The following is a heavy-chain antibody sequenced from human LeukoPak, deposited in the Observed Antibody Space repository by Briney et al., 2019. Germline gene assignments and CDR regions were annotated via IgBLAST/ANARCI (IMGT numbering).Heavy chain of an antibody. D-gene: IGHD3-22*01. J-gene: IGHJ4*02. Sequence: GGSLRLSCAASGFTFSSYGMHWVRQAPGKGLEWVAVISYDGSNKYYADSVKGRFTISRDNSKNTLYLQMNSLRAEDTAVYYCAKSRNYYDSSGYSELDYWGQGTLVTVSS. CDR3: AKSRNYYDSSGYSELDY. CDR1: GFTFSSYG. CDR2: ISYDGSNK. V-gene: IGHV3-30*18.